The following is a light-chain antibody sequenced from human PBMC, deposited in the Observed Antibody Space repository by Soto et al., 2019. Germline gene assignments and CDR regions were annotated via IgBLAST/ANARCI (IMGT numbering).Light chain of an antibody. J-gene: IGKJ1*01. CDR2: AAS. CDR3: QNYNSGPRT. CDR1: QGISNY. Sequence: DIQMTQSPSSLSASVGDRVTITCRASQGISNYLAWYQQKPGKVPKLLIYAASTLQSGVPSRFSGSGSGTDSTLTISSLQPDDVSTSYCQNYNSGPRTFGQGTKVEIK. V-gene: IGKV1-27*01.